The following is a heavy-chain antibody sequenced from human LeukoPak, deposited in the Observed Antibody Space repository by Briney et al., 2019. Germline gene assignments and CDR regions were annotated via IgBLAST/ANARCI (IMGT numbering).Heavy chain of an antibody. D-gene: IGHD2-15*01. CDR2: INSDGSST. CDR3: AKQLGYCSDGSCYFPY. Sequence: GGSLRLSCAASGFTFSSYWMHWVRQAPGKGLVWVSRINSDGSSTSYADSVKGRFTISRDSAKNTLYLQMNSLRAEDTAVYYCAKQLGYCSDGSCYFPYWGQGTLVTVSS. J-gene: IGHJ4*02. CDR1: GFTFSSYW. V-gene: IGHV3-74*01.